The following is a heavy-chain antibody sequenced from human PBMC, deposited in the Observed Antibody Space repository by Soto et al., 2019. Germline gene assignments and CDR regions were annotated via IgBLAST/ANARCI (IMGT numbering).Heavy chain of an antibody. J-gene: IGHJ6*02. CDR2: IIPIFGTA. V-gene: IGHV1-69*12. CDR3: ASHSGSSPEGRYYYGMDV. Sequence: QVQLVQSGAEVKKPGSSVKVSCKASGGTFSSYAISWVRQAPGQGLEWMGGIIPIFGTADYAQKFQGRVTITADESTSTAYMELSSLRSEDTAVYYCASHSGSSPEGRYYYGMDVWRQGTTVTVSS. D-gene: IGHD1-26*01. CDR1: GGTFSSYA.